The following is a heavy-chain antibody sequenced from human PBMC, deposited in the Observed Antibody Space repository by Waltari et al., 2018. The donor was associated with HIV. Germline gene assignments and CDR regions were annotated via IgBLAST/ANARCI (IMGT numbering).Heavy chain of an antibody. Sequence: QVQLVASGGGEVQPGRSLRLSCEASRFTFSSFAVHWVRQAPGKGLEWVAVISYVGSNKYYADSVRGRFTISRDNSKNTLYLQMNSLRAEDTAVYYCAREVVPYYFDYWGQGTLVTVSS. CDR3: AREVVPYYFDY. V-gene: IGHV3-30*01. D-gene: IGHD2-15*01. J-gene: IGHJ4*02. CDR1: RFTFSSFA. CDR2: ISYVGSNK.